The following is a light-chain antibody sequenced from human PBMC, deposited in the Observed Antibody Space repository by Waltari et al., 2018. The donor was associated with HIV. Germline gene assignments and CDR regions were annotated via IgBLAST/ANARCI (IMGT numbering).Light chain of an antibody. J-gene: IGLJ1*01. V-gene: IGLV3-21*02. CDR1: NIGTKS. CDR2: DDG. CDR3: QGWDSSSDHYF. Sequence: SYVLTQPPSVSVAPGQTARITFGGNNIGTKSVHWYQHKPGQAPVVVIYDDGDRPSGIPARFSGSSYGNTANLTISRVEAGDEADYYCQGWDSSSDHYFFGSGSKVTV.